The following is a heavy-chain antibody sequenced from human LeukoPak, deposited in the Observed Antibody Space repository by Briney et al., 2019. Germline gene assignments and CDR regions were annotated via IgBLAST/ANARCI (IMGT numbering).Heavy chain of an antibody. CDR2: ISGSGGST. Sequence: GGSLRLSCAASGFTFSSYAMSWVRQAPGKGLEWVSAISGSGGSTYYADSVKGRFTISRDNSKNTLYLQMNSLRAEDTAVYCCAKVNDYYYGMDVWGQGTTVTVSS. V-gene: IGHV3-23*01. CDR1: GFTFSSYA. CDR3: AKVNDYYYGMDV. J-gene: IGHJ6*02.